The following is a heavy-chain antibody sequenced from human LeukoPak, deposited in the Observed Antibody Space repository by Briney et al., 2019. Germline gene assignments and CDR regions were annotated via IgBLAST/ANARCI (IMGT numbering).Heavy chain of an antibody. D-gene: IGHD6-13*01. Sequence: SETLSLTCTVSGGSISSYYWSWIRQPPGKGLEWIGYIYYSGSTNYNPSLKSRVTISVDTSKNQFSLKLSSVTAADTAVYYCARGRSCSLYPGDYWGQGTLVTVSS. CDR3: ARGRSCSLYPGDY. V-gene: IGHV4-59*01. CDR2: IYYSGST. J-gene: IGHJ4*02. CDR1: GGSISSYY.